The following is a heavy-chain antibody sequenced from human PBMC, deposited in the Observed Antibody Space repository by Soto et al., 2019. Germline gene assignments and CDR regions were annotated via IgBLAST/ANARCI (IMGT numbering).Heavy chain of an antibody. D-gene: IGHD2-2*03. CDR2: IIPILGIA. CDR1: GGTFSSYT. Sequence: QVQLVQSGAEVKKPGSSVKVSCKASGGTFSSYTISWVRQAPGQGLEWMGRIIPILGIANYAQKFQGRETISADKSTSTAYMDLSSLRSEDTAVYYCARAYXYCSSTSCYPKYYYSYYYMDVWGKGTTVTVSS. CDR3: ARAYXYCSSTSCYPKYYYSYYYMDV. J-gene: IGHJ6*03. V-gene: IGHV1-69*02.